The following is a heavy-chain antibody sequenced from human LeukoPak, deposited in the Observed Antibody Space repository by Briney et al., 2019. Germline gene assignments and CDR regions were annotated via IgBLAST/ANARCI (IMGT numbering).Heavy chain of an antibody. CDR3: ASPFIAAADTPYDY. V-gene: IGHV3-23*01. CDR1: GVTFSSYA. J-gene: IGHJ4*02. D-gene: IGHD6-13*01. CDR2: ISGSGGST. Sequence: GGSLRLSCAASGVTFSSYAMSWVRQAPGKGLEWVSAISGSGGSTYYADSVKGRFTISRNNSKNTLYLQMNSLRAEDTAVYYCASPFIAAADTPYDYWGQGTLVTVSS.